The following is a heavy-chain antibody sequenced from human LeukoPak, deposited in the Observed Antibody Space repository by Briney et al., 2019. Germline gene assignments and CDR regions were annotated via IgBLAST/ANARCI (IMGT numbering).Heavy chain of an antibody. Sequence: GGSLRLSCAASGFTFSSYAMSWVRQAPGKGLEWVSTLSGSGGNTYYADSVKGRVTISRDNSKNTLYLQMNSLRAEDTAVYHCAKGSYYYDSADYFDYWGQGTLVAVSS. D-gene: IGHD3-22*01. CDR2: LSGSGGNT. CDR1: GFTFSSYA. V-gene: IGHV3-23*01. CDR3: AKGSYYYDSADYFDY. J-gene: IGHJ4*02.